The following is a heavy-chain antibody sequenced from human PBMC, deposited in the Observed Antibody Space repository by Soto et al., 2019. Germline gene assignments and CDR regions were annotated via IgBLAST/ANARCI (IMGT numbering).Heavy chain of an antibody. Sequence: QVQLVQSGAEVKKPGSAVKVSCTASGGTFSTNPISWVRLAPGQGLEWMGGTGSGTGPGNHAQKFQGSLTITVDKSTSTVYMELSSLSSEDTAVYYCARRDSGGFYRSFDSWGQGTLVTVSS. CDR1: GGTFSTNP. CDR3: ARRDSGGFYRSFDS. J-gene: IGHJ4*02. D-gene: IGHD2-15*01. CDR2: TGSGTGPG. V-gene: IGHV1-69*06.